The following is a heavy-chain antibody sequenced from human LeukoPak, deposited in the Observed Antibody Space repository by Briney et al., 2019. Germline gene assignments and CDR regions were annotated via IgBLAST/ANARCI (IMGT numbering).Heavy chain of an antibody. V-gene: IGHV3-48*01. D-gene: IGHD2-8*01. J-gene: IGHJ4*02. CDR3: ARDRCTNGVCYTFAY. CDR2: ISSNSSTI. Sequence: GGSLRLSCAASGFTFSTYSMSWVRQAPGKGLEWVSYISSNSSTISYPDSVKGRFTISRDNAKNSLYLQMNNLGAEDTAVYYCARDRCTNGVCYTFAYWGQGTLVTVSS. CDR1: GFTFSTYS.